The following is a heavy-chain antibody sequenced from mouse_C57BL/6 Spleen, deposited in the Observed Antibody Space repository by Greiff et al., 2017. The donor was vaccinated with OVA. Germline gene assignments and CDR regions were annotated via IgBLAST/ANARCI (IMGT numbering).Heavy chain of an antibody. V-gene: IGHV1-50*01. CDR1: GYTFTSYW. CDR3: ARGELTGTPWFAY. J-gene: IGHJ3*01. D-gene: IGHD4-1*01. CDR2: IDPSDSYT. Sequence: QVQLQQPGAELVKPGASVKLSCKASGYTFTSYWMQWVKQRPGQGLEWIGEIDPSDSYTNYNQKFKGKATLTVDTSSSTAYMQLSSLTSEDSAVYYCARGELTGTPWFAYWGQGTLVTVSA.